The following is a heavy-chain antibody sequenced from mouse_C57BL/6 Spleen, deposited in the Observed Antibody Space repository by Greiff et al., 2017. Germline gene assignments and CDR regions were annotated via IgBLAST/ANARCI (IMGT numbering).Heavy chain of an antibody. Sequence: VKVVESGPGLVAPSQSLSITCPVSGFSLTSYGVSWVRQPPGKGLELLGVIWGDGSTKYPSALISKLSISKDNSKSQVFLKLNSLQTDDTATYYGAKSYYYGSSSAWFAYWGQGTLVTVSA. V-gene: IGHV2-3*01. D-gene: IGHD1-1*01. J-gene: IGHJ3*01. CDR2: IWGDGST. CDR3: AKSYYYGSSSAWFAY. CDR1: GFSLTSYG.